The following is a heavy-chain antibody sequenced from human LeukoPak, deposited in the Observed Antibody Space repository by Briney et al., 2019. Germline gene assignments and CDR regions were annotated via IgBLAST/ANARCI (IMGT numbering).Heavy chain of an antibody. CDR2: ISRSGGST. CDR1: GFTFSYYG. Sequence: GGSLRLSCAASGFTFSYYGMNWVRQAPGKGLEWVSAISRSGGSTYSADSEKGRFTISRDNSKNTLYLQMNSLRAEDTAVYYCAKVVRGSGWPYYFDYWGQGTLVTVSS. V-gene: IGHV3-23*01. J-gene: IGHJ4*02. D-gene: IGHD6-19*01. CDR3: AKVVRGSGWPYYFDY.